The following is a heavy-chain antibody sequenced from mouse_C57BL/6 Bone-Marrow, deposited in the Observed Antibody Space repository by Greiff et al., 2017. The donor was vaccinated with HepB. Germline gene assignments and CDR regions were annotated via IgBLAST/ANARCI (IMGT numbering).Heavy chain of an antibody. V-gene: IGHV14-4*01. CDR3: TTRLDAMDY. Sequence: VPLQQSGAELVRPGASVKLSCTASGFNIKDDYMHWVKQRPEQGLEWIGWIDPENGDTEYASKFQGKATITADTSSNTAYLQLSSLTSEDTAVYYCTTRLDAMDYWGQGTSVTVSS. CDR2: IDPENGDT. J-gene: IGHJ4*01. CDR1: GFNIKDDY.